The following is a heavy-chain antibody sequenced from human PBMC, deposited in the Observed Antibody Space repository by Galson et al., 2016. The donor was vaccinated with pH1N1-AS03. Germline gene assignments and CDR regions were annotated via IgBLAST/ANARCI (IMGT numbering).Heavy chain of an antibody. Sequence: LSLTCTVSGDSISNNYYWGWIRQPPGKGLEWIGSISYREGKYYNPSLMSRVTISVDTSKNRFSLKVTSVTAADTAVYYCARVGKYFDFWSGYSDFDYWGQGTLVTVSS. D-gene: IGHD3-3*01. CDR3: ARVGKYFDFWSGYSDFDY. CDR2: ISYREGK. CDR1: GDSISNNYY. V-gene: IGHV4-38-2*02. J-gene: IGHJ4*02.